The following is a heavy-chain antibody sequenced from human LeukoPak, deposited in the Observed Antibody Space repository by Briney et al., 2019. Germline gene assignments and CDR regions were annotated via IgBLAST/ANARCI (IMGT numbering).Heavy chain of an antibody. CDR1: GGSISSYY. CDR2: IYYSGST. J-gene: IGHJ4*02. CDR3: ARVPEDTAMAHFDY. Sequence: SETLSLTCTVSGGSISSYYWSWIRQPPGKGLEWIGYIYYSGSTNYNPSLKSRVTISVDTSKNQFSLKLSSVTAADTAVYYCARVPEDTAMAHFDYWGQGTLVTVSS. D-gene: IGHD5-18*01. V-gene: IGHV4-59*01.